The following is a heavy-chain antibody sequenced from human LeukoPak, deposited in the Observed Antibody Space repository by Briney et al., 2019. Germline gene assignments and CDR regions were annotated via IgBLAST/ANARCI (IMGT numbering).Heavy chain of an antibody. D-gene: IGHD2/OR15-2a*01. J-gene: IGHJ3*02. Sequence: GGSLRLSCAASGFTFSRYGMHWVRQAPGKGLEWVTVMSDGGSHTYYAESVKGRFTISRDNSRNMLYLQMNSLRVEDTALYYCTKEGSMSQWAFDIWGQGTMVTVSS. V-gene: IGHV3-30*18. CDR1: GFTFSRYG. CDR3: TKEGSMSQWAFDI. CDR2: MSDGGSHT.